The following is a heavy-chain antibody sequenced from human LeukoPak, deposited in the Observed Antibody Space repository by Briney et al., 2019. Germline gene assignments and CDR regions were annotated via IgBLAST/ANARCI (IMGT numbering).Heavy chain of an antibody. CDR2: LSGSGATT. CDR3: ARQPPSAYYYDSSGYFDY. V-gene: IGHV3-23*01. J-gene: IGHJ4*02. CDR1: GFTFSSYA. D-gene: IGHD3-22*01. Sequence: GGSLRLSCAASGFTFSSYAMSWVRQAPGKRLEWVAALSGSGATTYYADSVKGRFTISRDNSKNTLYLQMNSLRAEDTAVYYCARQPPSAYYYDSSGYFDYWGQGTLVTVSS.